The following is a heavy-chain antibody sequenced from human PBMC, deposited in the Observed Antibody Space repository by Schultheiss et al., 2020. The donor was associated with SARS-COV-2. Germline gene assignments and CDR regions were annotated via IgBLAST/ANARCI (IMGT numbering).Heavy chain of an antibody. CDR2: IKQDGSEK. CDR3: AKGQIQYVHYMDV. CDR1: GFTFSSYA. J-gene: IGHJ6*03. Sequence: GESLKISCAASGFTFSSYAMHWVRQAPGKGLEWVANIKQDGSEKYYVDSVKGRFTISRDNSKNTLYLQMNSLRAEDTAVYYCAKGQIQYVHYMDVWGKGTTVTVSS. D-gene: IGHD4-11*01. V-gene: IGHV3-7*03.